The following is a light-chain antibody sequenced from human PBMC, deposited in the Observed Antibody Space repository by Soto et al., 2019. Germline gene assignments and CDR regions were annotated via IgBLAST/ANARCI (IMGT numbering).Light chain of an antibody. J-gene: IGKJ5*01. CDR2: GAS. CDR3: QQHGQWPIT. V-gene: IGKV3-15*01. CDR1: QSVNSN. Sequence: EVVMKQSPATLSVTPGGRATLSCRASQSVNSNLAWYQQRLGQAPRLLIYGASTRATGIPARFSGSGSGTEFTLTISSLQSEDFATYYCQQHGQWPITFGQGTRLEIK.